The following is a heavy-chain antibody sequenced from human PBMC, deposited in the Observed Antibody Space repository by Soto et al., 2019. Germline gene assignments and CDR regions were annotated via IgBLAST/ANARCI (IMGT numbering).Heavy chain of an antibody. J-gene: IGHJ5*02. Sequence: GASVKVSCKASGYTFTSYAMHWVRQAPGQRLEWMGWINAGNGNTKYSQKFQGRVTITRDTSASTAYMELRSLRSDDTAVYYCARGSTNNWFDPWGQGTLVTVSS. CDR1: GYTFTSYA. V-gene: IGHV1-3*01. CDR3: ARGSTNNWFDP. D-gene: IGHD2-2*01. CDR2: INAGNGNT.